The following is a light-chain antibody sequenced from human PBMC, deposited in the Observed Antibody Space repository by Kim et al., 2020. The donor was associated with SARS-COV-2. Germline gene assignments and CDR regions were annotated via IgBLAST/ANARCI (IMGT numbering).Light chain of an antibody. V-gene: IGKV3-20*01. CDR3: QQYGGSPPAT. CDR2: GAS. CDR1: QSLSSIY. Sequence: PGETAALSCRASQSLSSIYLAWYQQKPGQAPRLLLYGASKRATGIPDRFSGSGSGTDFTLTITSLEPEDSAVYFCQQYGGSPPATFGPGTKVDIK. J-gene: IGKJ1*01.